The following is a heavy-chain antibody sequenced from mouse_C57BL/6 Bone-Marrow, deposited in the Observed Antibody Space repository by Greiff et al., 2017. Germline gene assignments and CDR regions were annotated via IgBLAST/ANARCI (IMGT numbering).Heavy chain of an antibody. CDR3: ARADDLGFDY. J-gene: IGHJ2*01. CDR1: GYTFTDYY. D-gene: IGHD3-3*01. V-gene: IGHV1-76*01. Sequence: VQLMESGAELVRPGASVKLSCKASGYTFTDYYMHWVKQRPGQGLEWIGKIYPSSGNTKYNEKFKDKATLTAEKSSSTAYMQLSSLTSEDSAVYYCARADDLGFDYWGQGTTLTVSS. CDR2: IYPSSGNT.